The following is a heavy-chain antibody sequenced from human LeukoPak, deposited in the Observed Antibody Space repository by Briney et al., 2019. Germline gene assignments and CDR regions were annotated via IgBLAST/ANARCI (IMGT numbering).Heavy chain of an antibody. Sequence: GGSLRLSCAASGFTVSSNYMSWVRQAPGKGLEWVANIKQDGSEKYYVDSVKGRFTISRDNAKNSLYLQMNSLRAEDTAVYYCAREKQQLDYYYYYMDVWGKGTTVTVSS. CDR1: GFTVSSNY. D-gene: IGHD6-13*01. J-gene: IGHJ6*03. CDR2: IKQDGSEK. CDR3: AREKQQLDYYYYYMDV. V-gene: IGHV3-7*01.